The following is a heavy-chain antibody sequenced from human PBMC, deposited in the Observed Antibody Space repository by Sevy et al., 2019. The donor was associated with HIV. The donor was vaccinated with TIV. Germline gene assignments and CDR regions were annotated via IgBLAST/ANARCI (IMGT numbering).Heavy chain of an antibody. Sequence: ASVKVSCKASGYSFSNYGLTWVRQAPGQGLEWRGWISGYNGETHYAQKFQGRVTMTRETSTTTANMELRSLKFEDTALYYCAAISTTSVFDPWGQGTLVTVSS. CDR2: ISGYNGET. CDR1: GYSFSNYG. D-gene: IGHD1-7*01. J-gene: IGHJ5*02. CDR3: AAISTTSVFDP. V-gene: IGHV1-18*01.